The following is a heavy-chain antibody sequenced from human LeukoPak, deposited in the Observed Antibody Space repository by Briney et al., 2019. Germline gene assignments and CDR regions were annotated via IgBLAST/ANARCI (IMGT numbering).Heavy chain of an antibody. J-gene: IGHJ4*02. CDR1: GFTFSSYA. Sequence: GGSLRLSCAASGFTFSSYAMHWVRQAPGKGLEWVAVISYDGSNKYYADSVKGRFTISRDNSKNTLYLQMNSLRADDTAMYYCASPHYYGSGSYYPFDYWGQGTLVTVSS. D-gene: IGHD3-10*01. CDR3: ASPHYYGSGSYYPFDY. V-gene: IGHV3-30-3*01. CDR2: ISYDGSNK.